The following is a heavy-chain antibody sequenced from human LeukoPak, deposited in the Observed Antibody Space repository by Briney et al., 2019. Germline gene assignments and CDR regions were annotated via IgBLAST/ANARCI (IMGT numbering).Heavy chain of an antibody. D-gene: IGHD1-14*01. Sequence: PSETLSLTCTVSGGSISSYDWSWIRQPAGKGLEWIGRIYNSGSTNYNPSHKSRVIMSVDTSKNQFSLKLSSVTAADTAVYYCARFRPGRRSQFDPWGQGTLVTVSS. V-gene: IGHV4-4*07. CDR2: IYNSGST. CDR3: ARFRPGRRSQFDP. J-gene: IGHJ5*02. CDR1: GGSISSYD.